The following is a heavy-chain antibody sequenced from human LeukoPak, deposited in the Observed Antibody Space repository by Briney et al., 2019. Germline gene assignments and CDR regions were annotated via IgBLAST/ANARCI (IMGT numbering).Heavy chain of an antibody. CDR2: INPNSGGT. J-gene: IGHJ1*01. Sequence: ASVKVSCKASGYTFTGYYMHWVRQAPGQGLEWMGWINPNSGGTNYAQKFQGRVTMTRDTSISTAYMELSRLRSDDTAVYYCASNPVGAYEYFQHWGQGTLVTVSS. D-gene: IGHD1-26*01. CDR1: GYTFTGYY. V-gene: IGHV1-2*02. CDR3: ASNPVGAYEYFQH.